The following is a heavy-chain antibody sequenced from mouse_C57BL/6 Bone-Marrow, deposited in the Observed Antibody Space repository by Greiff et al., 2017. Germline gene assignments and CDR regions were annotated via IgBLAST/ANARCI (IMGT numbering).Heavy chain of an antibody. Sequence: VQLQQPGTELVKPGASVKLSCKASGYTFTSYWMHWVKQRPGQGLEWIGNINPSNGGTNYNEKFKSKATLTVDKSSSKAYMQLISLTSEDSAVYYCARNILGNYAMDYWGQGTSVTVSS. D-gene: IGHD4-1*01. V-gene: IGHV1-53*01. J-gene: IGHJ4*01. CDR2: INPSNGGT. CDR1: GYTFTSYW. CDR3: ARNILGNYAMDY.